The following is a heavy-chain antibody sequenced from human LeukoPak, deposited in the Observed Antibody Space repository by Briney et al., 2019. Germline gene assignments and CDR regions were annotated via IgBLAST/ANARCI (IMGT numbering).Heavy chain of an antibody. J-gene: IGHJ4*02. CDR1: GGPFSSYA. CDR3: ARAPDYGGID. CDR2: IIPILGIA. V-gene: IGHV1-69*04. D-gene: IGHD4-23*01. Sequence: ASVKVSCKASGGPFSSYAISWVRQAPGQGLEWMGRIIPILGIANYAQKFQGRVTITADKSTSTAYMELSSLRSEDTAVYYCARAPDYGGIDWGQGTLVTVSS.